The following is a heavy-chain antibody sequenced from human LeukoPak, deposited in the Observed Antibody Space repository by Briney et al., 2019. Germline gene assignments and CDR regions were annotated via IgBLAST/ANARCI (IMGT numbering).Heavy chain of an antibody. V-gene: IGHV3-30*04. CDR2: ISYDGTNQ. D-gene: IGHD6-19*01. Sequence: GGSLRLSCAASGFTFSRYAFHWVRQAPGKGLEWVAVISYDGTNQYYADSVKGRFTISRDNSKNTVFLQMNSLRVEDTAIYYCARDQRYTSGWYDLWGRGTVVTVSS. J-gene: IGHJ2*01. CDR1: GFTFSRYA. CDR3: ARDQRYTSGWYDL.